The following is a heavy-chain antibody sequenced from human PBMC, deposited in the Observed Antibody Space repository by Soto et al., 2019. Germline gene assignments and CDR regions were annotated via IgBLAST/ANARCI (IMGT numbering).Heavy chain of an antibody. CDR2: INSDGSST. CDR3: ARESCSGGSCYSDAFDI. D-gene: IGHD2-15*01. CDR1: GFTFSSYW. J-gene: IGHJ3*02. Sequence: EVQLVESGGGLVQPGGSLRLSCAASGFTFSSYWMHWVRQAPGKGLVWVSRINSDGSSTSYADSVKGRFTISRDNAKNTLYLQMNSLGAEDTAVYYCARESCSGGSCYSDAFDIWGQGTMVTVSS. V-gene: IGHV3-74*01.